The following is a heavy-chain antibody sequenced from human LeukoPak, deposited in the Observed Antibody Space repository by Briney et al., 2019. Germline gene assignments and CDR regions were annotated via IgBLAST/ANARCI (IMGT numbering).Heavy chain of an antibody. CDR1: GFTFSTYV. CDR2: ILFDGSNK. J-gene: IGHJ6*02. CDR3: ARVVAGSVYKNGMDV. Sequence: GRSLRLSCAASGFTFSTYVVHWVRQAPGKGLQWVAVILFDGSNKYYADSVKGRFIISRDNSKNTLYLQMNSLTAEDTAVYYCARVVAGSVYKNGMDVWGQGTTVTVSS. D-gene: IGHD6-19*01. V-gene: IGHV3-30*01.